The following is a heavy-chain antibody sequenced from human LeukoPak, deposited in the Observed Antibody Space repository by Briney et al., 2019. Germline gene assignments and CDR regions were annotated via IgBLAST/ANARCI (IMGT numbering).Heavy chain of an antibody. CDR2: ISSSGTTI. D-gene: IGHD6-6*01. CDR1: GFTFSSYE. J-gene: IGHJ4*02. CDR3: ARKLVHYFDY. Sequence: GGSLRLSCAASGFTFSSYEMICVRQAPGKGLEWVSYISSSGTTIYYADSVKGRFTISRDNAKNSLYLQMSSLRAEDTADYYCARKLVHYFDYWGQGTLVTVSS. V-gene: IGHV3-48*03.